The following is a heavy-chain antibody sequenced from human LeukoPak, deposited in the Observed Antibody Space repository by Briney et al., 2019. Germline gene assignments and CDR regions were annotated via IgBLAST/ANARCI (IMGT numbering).Heavy chain of an antibody. J-gene: IGHJ5*02. Sequence: GGSLRLPCAASGFTFSSYWMHWVRQAPGKGLEWISRISSDESNTRYADSVKGRFTISRDNAKKTLYLQMNSLRADDTAVYYCTRDVWSTGWFDPWGQGTLVTVSS. CDR3: TRDVWSTGWFDP. V-gene: IGHV3-74*01. CDR1: GFTFSSYW. D-gene: IGHD3-9*01. CDR2: ISSDESNT.